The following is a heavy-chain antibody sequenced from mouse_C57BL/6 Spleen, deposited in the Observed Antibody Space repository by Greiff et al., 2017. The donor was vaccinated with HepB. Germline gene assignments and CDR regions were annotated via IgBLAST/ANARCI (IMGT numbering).Heavy chain of an antibody. D-gene: IGHD1-1*01. V-gene: IGHV1-82*01. Sequence: VQLQQSGPELVKPGASVKISCKASGYAFSSSWMNWVKQRPGKGLEWIGRIYPGDGDTNYNGKFKGKVTLTADISSSTAYMQLSSLTSEDSAVYFCARSYYGSSHWYFDVWGTGTTVTVSS. CDR2: IYPGDGDT. CDR3: ARSYYGSSHWYFDV. CDR1: GYAFSSSW. J-gene: IGHJ1*03.